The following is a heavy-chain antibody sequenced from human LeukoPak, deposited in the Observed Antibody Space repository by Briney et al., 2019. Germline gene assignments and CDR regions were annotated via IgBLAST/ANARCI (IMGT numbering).Heavy chain of an antibody. Sequence: KSSETLSLTCTVSGASISSYYWSWIRQPAGQGLEWLGRIYTSGSTNYNPSLKSRVTMSVDTSKSQFSLNLSSVTAADTAVYFCARVTAAGTSVVFDPWGQGILVTVSS. V-gene: IGHV4-4*07. D-gene: IGHD6-13*01. CDR3: ARVTAAGTSVVFDP. J-gene: IGHJ5*02. CDR1: GASISSYY. CDR2: IYTSGST.